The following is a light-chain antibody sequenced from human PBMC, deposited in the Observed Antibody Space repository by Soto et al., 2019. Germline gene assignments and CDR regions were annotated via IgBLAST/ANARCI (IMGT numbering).Light chain of an antibody. CDR3: GAVHGSGSNFVYV. V-gene: IGLV9-49*03. Sequence: QSVLTQPPSASASLGASVTLTCTLSSGYSNYKVDWYQQRPGKGPRFVMRVGTGGSVGSKGDGIPDRFSVLGSGLNRYLTIKNIQEEDESDYHCGAVHGSGSNFVYVFGTGTKLTVL. J-gene: IGLJ1*01. CDR2: VGTGGSVG. CDR1: SGYSNYK.